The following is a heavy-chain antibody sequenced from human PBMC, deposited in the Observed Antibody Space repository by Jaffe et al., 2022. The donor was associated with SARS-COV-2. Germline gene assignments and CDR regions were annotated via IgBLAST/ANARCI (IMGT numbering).Heavy chain of an antibody. CDR1: GFLFSTYW. CDR3: ARRKDLLEFDP. V-gene: IGHV5-51*01. J-gene: IGHJ5*02. Sequence: EVHLVQSGAEVKKPGESLKISCKGSGFLFSTYWIAWIRQMPGKGLEYMGIIYPGDSDARYSPSFQGQVTISADTSISTVYLQWRSLKASDTAIYYCARRKDLLEFDPWGQGTLVTVSS. D-gene: IGHD1-26*01. CDR2: IYPGDSDA.